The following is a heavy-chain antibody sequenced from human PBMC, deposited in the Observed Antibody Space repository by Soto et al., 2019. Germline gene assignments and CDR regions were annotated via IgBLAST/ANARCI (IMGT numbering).Heavy chain of an antibody. D-gene: IGHD5-12*01. Sequence: SETLSLTCTVSGGSISSISYYWGWIRQPPGKGLEWIGSIYYSGSTYYNPSLKSRVTISVDTSKNQFSLKLSSVTAADTAVYYCARLRGGYSGYDYVPYGMDVWGQGTTVTVSS. CDR2: IYYSGST. CDR1: GGSISSISYY. J-gene: IGHJ6*02. CDR3: ARLRGGYSGYDYVPYGMDV. V-gene: IGHV4-39*01.